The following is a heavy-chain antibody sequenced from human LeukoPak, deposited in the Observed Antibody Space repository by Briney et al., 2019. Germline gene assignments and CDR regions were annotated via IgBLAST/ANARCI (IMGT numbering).Heavy chain of an antibody. CDR3: AEDLHCGGDCYSY. CDR1: GFTFSSYA. D-gene: IGHD2-21*02. V-gene: IGHV3-30-3*01. Sequence: GRSLRLSCAASGFTFSSYAMHWVRQAPGKGLEWVAVISYDGSNKYYADSVKGRFTISRDNFKNTLYLQMNSLRAEDTAVYYCAEDLHCGGDCYSYWGQGTLVTVSS. J-gene: IGHJ4*02. CDR2: ISYDGSNK.